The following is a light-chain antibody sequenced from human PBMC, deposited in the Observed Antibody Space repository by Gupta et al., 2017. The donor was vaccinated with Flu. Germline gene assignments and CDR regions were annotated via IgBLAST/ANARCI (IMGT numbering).Light chain of an antibody. J-gene: IGLJ2*01. CDR2: DNN. V-gene: IGLV1-51*01. CDR3: GAWDTSLSAVV. CDR1: SSNIGNNY. Sequence: SSSNIGNNYVSWYQQLPGTAPKLLVYDNNKRPSGIPDRFSGSKSGTSATLGITGLQTRDEADYYCGAWDTSLSAVVFGGGTKLTV.